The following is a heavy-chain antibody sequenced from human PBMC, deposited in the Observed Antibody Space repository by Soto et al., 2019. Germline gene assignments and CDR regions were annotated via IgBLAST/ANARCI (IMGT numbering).Heavy chain of an antibody. J-gene: IGHJ4*02. Sequence: PSATLSLTCTVSGGSISSGGYYWSWIRQHPGKGLEWIGYIYYSGSTYYNPSLKSRVTISVDTSKNQFSLKLSSVTAADTAVYYCARRYCSGGSCYTFSSWYFDYWGQGTLVTVSS. V-gene: IGHV4-31*03. D-gene: IGHD2-15*01. CDR1: GGSISSGGYY. CDR3: ARRYCSGGSCYTFSSWYFDY. CDR2: IYYSGST.